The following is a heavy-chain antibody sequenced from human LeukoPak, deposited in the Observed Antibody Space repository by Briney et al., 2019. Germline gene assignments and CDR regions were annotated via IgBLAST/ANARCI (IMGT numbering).Heavy chain of an antibody. V-gene: IGHV3-30*02. CDR2: IRYDGSNK. CDR1: GFTFCSYG. D-gene: IGHD2-15*01. Sequence: PGGSLRLSCAASGFTFCSYGMHWVRQAPGKGLEWVAFIRYDGSNKYYADSVKGRFTISRDNSKNTLYLQMNSLRAEDTAVYYCAKVPRDCSGGSCYSYYYYMDVWGKGTAVTVSS. J-gene: IGHJ6*03. CDR3: AKVPRDCSGGSCYSYYYYMDV.